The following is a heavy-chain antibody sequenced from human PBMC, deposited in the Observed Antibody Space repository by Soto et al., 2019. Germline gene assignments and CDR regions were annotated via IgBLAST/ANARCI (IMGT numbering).Heavy chain of an antibody. J-gene: IGHJ5*02. CDR3: ARLGERFLAHPHAWFDP. D-gene: IGHD3-3*01. CDR2: IYPGDSDT. CDR1: GYSSTSYW. Sequence: PGESLKISCKGSGYSSTSYWIGWVRQMPGKGLEWMGIIYPGDSDTRYSPSFQGQVTISADKSISTAYLQWSSLKASDTAMYYCARLGERFLAHPHAWFDPWGQGTLVTVSS. V-gene: IGHV5-51*01.